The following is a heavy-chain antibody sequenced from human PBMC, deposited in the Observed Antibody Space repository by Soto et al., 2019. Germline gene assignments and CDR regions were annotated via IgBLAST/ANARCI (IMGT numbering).Heavy chain of an antibody. Sequence: PRLSCAASGFTFSSYWMTWVRQAPGKGLEWVANIKLDGSEKYYVDSVKGRFTISRDNAKNSLYLQMNSLRAEDTAVYYCARGVITGIDYFDFWGQGTLVTVSS. CDR3: ARGVITGIDYFDF. CDR2: IKLDGSEK. J-gene: IGHJ4*02. D-gene: IGHD1-20*01. CDR1: GFTFSSYW. V-gene: IGHV3-7*01.